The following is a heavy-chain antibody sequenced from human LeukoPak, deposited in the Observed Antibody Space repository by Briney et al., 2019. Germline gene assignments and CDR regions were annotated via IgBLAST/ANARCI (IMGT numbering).Heavy chain of an antibody. CDR2: IYSAGSI. D-gene: IGHD2-21*02. V-gene: IGHV3-53*01. CDR3: ARGRRDCSGDCYVAFDI. Sequence: PGGSLRLSCVASGFTVSSNYMSWVRQAPGKGLEWVSVIYSAGSIYYADSVKGRFTISRDNSKNSLFLQMHSLRADDTAVYYCARGRRDCSGDCYVAFDIWGQGTMVTVSS. CDR1: GFTVSSNY. J-gene: IGHJ3*02.